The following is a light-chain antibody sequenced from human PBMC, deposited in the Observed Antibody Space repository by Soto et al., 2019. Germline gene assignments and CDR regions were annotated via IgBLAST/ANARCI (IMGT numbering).Light chain of an antibody. CDR3: FSFTTTSTHV. V-gene: IGLV2-14*01. Sequence: QSVLTQPRSVSGSPGQSVTISCTGTSSDVGAYDYVSWFQQHPGRAPKLMISEVNNRPSGVSNRFSGSKSGNTAYLTISGLQVEDEAEHFCFSFTTTSTHVFGTGTKVTVL. CDR2: EVN. CDR1: SSDVGAYDY. J-gene: IGLJ1*01.